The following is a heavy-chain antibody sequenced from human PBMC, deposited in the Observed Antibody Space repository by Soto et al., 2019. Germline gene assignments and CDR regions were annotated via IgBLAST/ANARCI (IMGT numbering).Heavy chain of an antibody. J-gene: IGHJ6*01. D-gene: IGHD2-15*01. CDR2: IIPIFGTA. Sequence: SVKVSCKASGGTFSSYAISWVRQAPGQGLEWMGGIIPIFGTANYAQKFQGRVTITADESTSTAYMELSSLRSEDTAVYYCARHPGGGGYYYGMDVWVQGTTVTVSS. CDR1: GGTFSSYA. V-gene: IGHV1-69*13. CDR3: ARHPGGGGYYYGMDV.